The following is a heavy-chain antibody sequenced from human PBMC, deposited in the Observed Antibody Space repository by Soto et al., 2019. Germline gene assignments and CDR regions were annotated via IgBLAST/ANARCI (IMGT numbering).Heavy chain of an antibody. CDR1: GFTFGSYA. V-gene: IGHV3-23*01. CDR2: ISGSGGST. CDR3: AKENVYRSSRFEFDY. Sequence: EVQLLESGGGLVQPGGSLRLSCAASGFTFGSYAMSWVRQAPGKGLEWITAISGSGGSTYYADSVKGRFTISRDNSNTMLYRQVNSLRAQDTAVYYCAKENVYRSSRFEFDYWGQGTLVTVSS. J-gene: IGHJ4*02. D-gene: IGHD6-13*01.